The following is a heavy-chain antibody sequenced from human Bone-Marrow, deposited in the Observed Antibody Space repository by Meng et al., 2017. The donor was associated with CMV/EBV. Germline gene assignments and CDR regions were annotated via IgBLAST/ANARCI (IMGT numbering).Heavy chain of an antibody. CDR3: ARRLGPYYFDY. CDR1: GYTFTGYY. D-gene: IGHD6-6*01. CDR2: INPSSGGT. Sequence: ASVKVSCKASGYTFTGYYMHWVRQAPGQGPEWMGWINPSSGGTKNAQKFQGRVTMTRDTSISTAYMELSRLSSVTAADTAVYYCARRLGPYYFDYWGQGTLVPVSS. J-gene: IGHJ4*02. V-gene: IGHV1-2*02.